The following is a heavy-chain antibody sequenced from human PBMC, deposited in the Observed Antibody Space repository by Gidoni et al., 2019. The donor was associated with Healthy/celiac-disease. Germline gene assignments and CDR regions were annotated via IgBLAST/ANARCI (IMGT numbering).Heavy chain of an antibody. J-gene: IGHJ4*02. Sequence: EVQLVESGGGLVQPGRSLRLSCAASGFPFDDYAMHWVRQAPGKGLEWVSGISWNSGSIGYADSVKGRFTISRDNAKNSLYLQMNSLRAEDTALYYCAKGYCSSTSCYFDYWGQGTLVTVSS. D-gene: IGHD2-2*01. CDR2: ISWNSGSI. CDR3: AKGYCSSTSCYFDY. CDR1: GFPFDDYA. V-gene: IGHV3-9*01.